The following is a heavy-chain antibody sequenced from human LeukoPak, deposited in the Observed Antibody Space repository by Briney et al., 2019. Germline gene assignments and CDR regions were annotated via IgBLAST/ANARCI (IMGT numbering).Heavy chain of an antibody. V-gene: IGHV3-23*01. Sequence: GGSLRLSCAASGFTFSSYAMSWVRQAPGKGLEWVSAISGSGGSTYYADSVKGRFTISRDNSKNTLYLQMNSPRAEDTAVYYRAKDVPYYYDSSGIYWGQGTLVTVSS. CDR3: AKDVPYYYDSSGIY. CDR2: ISGSGGST. CDR1: GFTFSSYA. D-gene: IGHD3-22*01. J-gene: IGHJ4*02.